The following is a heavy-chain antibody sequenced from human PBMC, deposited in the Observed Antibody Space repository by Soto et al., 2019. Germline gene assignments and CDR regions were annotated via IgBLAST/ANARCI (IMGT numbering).Heavy chain of an antibody. J-gene: IGHJ5*02. CDR1: GFTFSSYS. V-gene: IGHV3-21*01. D-gene: IGHD1-1*01. Sequence: GGSLRLSCAASGFTFSSYSMNWVRQAPGKGLEWVSSISSSSSDIYYADSVKGRFTISRDNAKNSLYLQMNSLRAEDTAVYYCVRAGSGTTYWFDPCGQGTLVTVSA. CDR3: VRAGSGTTYWFDP. CDR2: ISSSSSDI.